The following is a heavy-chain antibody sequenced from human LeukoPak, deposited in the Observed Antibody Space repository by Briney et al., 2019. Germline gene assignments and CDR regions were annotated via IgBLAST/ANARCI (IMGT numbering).Heavy chain of an antibody. CDR3: ARVILTGYYPLDY. V-gene: IGHV4-39*01. J-gene: IGHJ4*02. CDR1: GGSISSNKYY. Sequence: SETLSLTCTVSGGSISSNKYYWGWIRQPPGKGLEWIGSIYYSGSTYYNPSLKSRVTISVDTSKNQFSLKLSSVTAADTAVYYCARVILTGYYPLDYWGQGTLVTVSS. CDR2: IYYSGST. D-gene: IGHD3-9*01.